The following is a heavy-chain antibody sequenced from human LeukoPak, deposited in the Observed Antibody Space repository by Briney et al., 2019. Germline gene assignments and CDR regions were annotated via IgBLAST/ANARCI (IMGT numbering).Heavy chain of an antibody. CDR1: GGSFSGYY. J-gene: IGHJ4*02. Sequence: PSETLSLTCAVYGGSFSGYYWSWIRQPPGKGLEWIGEINHSGSTNYNPSLKSRVTISVDTSKNQFSLKLSSVTAADTAVYYFAGGWLTGTPVWGFDYWGQGTLVTVS. CDR2: INHSGST. D-gene: IGHD1-20*01. CDR3: AGGWLTGTPVWGFDY. V-gene: IGHV4-34*01.